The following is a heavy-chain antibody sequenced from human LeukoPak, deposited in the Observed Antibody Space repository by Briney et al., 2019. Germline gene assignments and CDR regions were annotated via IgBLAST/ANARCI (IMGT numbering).Heavy chain of an antibody. CDR2: ISSSSSYI. D-gene: IGHD2-2*01. Sequence: GGSLRLSCAASGFTFSSYSMNWVRQAPGKGLEWVSSISSSSSYIYYADSVKGRFTISRDNAKNSLYLQMNSLRAEDTAVYYCARVLPAYYYMDVWGKGTTVTVSS. J-gene: IGHJ6*03. CDR1: GFTFSSYS. V-gene: IGHV3-21*01. CDR3: ARVLPAYYYMDV.